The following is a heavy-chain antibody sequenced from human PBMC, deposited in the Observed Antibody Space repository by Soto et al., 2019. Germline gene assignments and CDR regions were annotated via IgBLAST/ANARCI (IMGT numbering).Heavy chain of an antibody. Sequence: GGSLRLSCAASGFTFSSYAMHWVRQAPGKGLEWVAVISYDGSNKYYADSVKGRFTISRDNSKNTLYLQMNSLRAEDTAVYYCARARITIFGVDDIDYWGQGTLVTVSS. CDR1: GFTFSSYA. CDR3: ARARITIFGVDDIDY. CDR2: ISYDGSNK. V-gene: IGHV3-30-3*01. D-gene: IGHD3-3*01. J-gene: IGHJ4*02.